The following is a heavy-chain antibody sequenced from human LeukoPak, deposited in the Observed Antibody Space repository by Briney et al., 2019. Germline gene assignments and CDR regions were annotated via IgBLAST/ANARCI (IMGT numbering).Heavy chain of an antibody. CDR1: GFTFSSYG. Sequence: GGSLRLSCAASGFTFSSYGMHWVRQTPGKGLEWVAVISYDGSNKYYADSVKGRFTISRDNSKNTLYLQMNSLRAEDTAVYYCARVPKGPMVTLLDYWGQGTLVTVSS. J-gene: IGHJ4*02. V-gene: IGHV3-30*03. CDR3: ARVPKGPMVTLLDY. CDR2: ISYDGSNK. D-gene: IGHD5-18*01.